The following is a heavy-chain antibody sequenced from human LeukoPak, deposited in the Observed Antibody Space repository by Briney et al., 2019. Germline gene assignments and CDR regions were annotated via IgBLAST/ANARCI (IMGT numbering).Heavy chain of an antibody. CDR2: IKQDGSEH. CDR1: GSSFSSYW. CDR3: ARDKAKGPSRLDN. J-gene: IGHJ4*02. Sequence: GGSLRLSCATAGSSFSSYWMSWVRQAPGKGLEWVANIKQDGSEHYYVDSVKGRFTISRDNAKNSLYLQMSGLRAEDTAVYYCARDKAKGPSRLDNWGQGTLVTVSS. D-gene: IGHD2-2*01. V-gene: IGHV3-7*01.